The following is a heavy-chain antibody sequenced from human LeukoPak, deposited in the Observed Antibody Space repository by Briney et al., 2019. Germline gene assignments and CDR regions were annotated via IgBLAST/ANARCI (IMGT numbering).Heavy chain of an antibody. CDR2: ISAYNGNT. Sequence: ASVKVSCKASGYTFTSYGISWVRRAPGQGLEWMGWISAYNGNTNYAQKLQGRVTMTTDTSTSTAYMELRSLRSDDTAVYYCARDRVLVGATGGLGYWGQGTLVTVSS. CDR3: ARDRVLVGATGGLGY. CDR1: GYTFTSYG. J-gene: IGHJ4*02. D-gene: IGHD1-26*01. V-gene: IGHV1-18*01.